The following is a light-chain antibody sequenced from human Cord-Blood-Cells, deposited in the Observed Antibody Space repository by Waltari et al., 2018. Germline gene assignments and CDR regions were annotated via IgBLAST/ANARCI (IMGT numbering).Light chain of an antibody. Sequence: QSALTQPASVSGSPGKSITTSCTGTSSDVGSYNLVSCYQQHPGKAPKLRFYEGSKRPSGVSNRFSGSKSGNTASPTISGLQAEDEADYYCCSYAGSSTWVFGGGTKLTVL. CDR1: SSDVGSYNL. J-gene: IGLJ3*02. CDR3: CSYAGSSTWV. CDR2: EGS. V-gene: IGLV2-23*01.